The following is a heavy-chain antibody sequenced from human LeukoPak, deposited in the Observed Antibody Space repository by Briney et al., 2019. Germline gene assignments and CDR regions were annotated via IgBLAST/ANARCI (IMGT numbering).Heavy chain of an antibody. V-gene: IGHV1-2*02. CDR3: AREPELGIDAFDI. CDR2: INPNSGGT. CDR1: GCTFTGYY. D-gene: IGHD7-27*01. Sequence: ASVKVSCKASGCTFTGYYMHWVRQAPGQGLEWMGWINPNSGGTNYAQKFQGRVTMTRDTSISTAYMELSRLRSDDTAVYYCAREPELGIDAFDIWGQGTMVTVSS. J-gene: IGHJ3*02.